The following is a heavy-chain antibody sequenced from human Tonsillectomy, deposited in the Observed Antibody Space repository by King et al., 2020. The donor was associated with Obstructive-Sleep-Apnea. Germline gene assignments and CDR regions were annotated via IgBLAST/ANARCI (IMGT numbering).Heavy chain of an antibody. D-gene: IGHD1-26*01. CDR1: GASVSSTRYY. CDR3: ARDLGGNYGGGADY. J-gene: IGHJ4*02. V-gene: IGHV4-61*01. Sequence: PLQEPGPGLVKPSETLSLTCTVSGASVSSTRYYWSWIRQPPGKGLEWIGYIYYSGNTNYNPSVRSRVTISMDTSKNQFSLQLTSVTAADTAVYYCARDLGGNYGGGADYWGQGTLVTVSS. CDR2: IYYSGNT.